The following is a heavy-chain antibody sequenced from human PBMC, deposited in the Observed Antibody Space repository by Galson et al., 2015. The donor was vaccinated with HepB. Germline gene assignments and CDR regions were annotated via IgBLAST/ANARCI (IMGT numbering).Heavy chain of an antibody. J-gene: IGHJ6*02. CDR2: IIPIFGTA. V-gene: IGHV1-69*13. D-gene: IGHD3-22*01. Sequence: SEKVSCKASGGTFSSYAISWLRQAPGQGLEWMGGIIPIFGTANYAQKFQGRVTITADESTSTAYMELSSLRSEDTAVYYCAEHSSEHYYGMDVWGQGTTVTVSS. CDR3: AEHSSEHYYGMDV. CDR1: GGTFSSYA.